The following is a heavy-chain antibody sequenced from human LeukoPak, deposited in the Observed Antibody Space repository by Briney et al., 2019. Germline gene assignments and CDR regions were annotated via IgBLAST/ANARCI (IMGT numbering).Heavy chain of an antibody. D-gene: IGHD3-10*01. Sequence: PSETLSLTCTVSGGSISSYYWSWIRQPPGKGLEWIGYIYYSGSTNYNPSLKSRVTISVDTSKNQFSLKLGSVTAADTAVYYCARGLWFGEPPFYYYYYYMDVWGKGTTVTISS. CDR1: GGSISSYY. V-gene: IGHV4-59*01. CDR2: IYYSGST. CDR3: ARGLWFGEPPFYYYYYYMDV. J-gene: IGHJ6*03.